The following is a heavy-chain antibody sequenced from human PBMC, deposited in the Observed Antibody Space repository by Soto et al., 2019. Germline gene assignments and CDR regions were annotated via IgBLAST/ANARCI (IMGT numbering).Heavy chain of an antibody. Sequence: GGSLILSCAASGCPFRSYSMSWVRQAPGKGLEWVSAISGSGGSTYYADSVKGRFTISRDNSKNTLYLQMNSLRAEDTAVYYCAAHDYGEHAEYFQHWGQGTLVTVSS. J-gene: IGHJ1*01. CDR2: ISGSGGST. D-gene: IGHD4-17*01. CDR3: AAHDYGEHAEYFQH. CDR1: GCPFRSYS. V-gene: IGHV3-23*01.